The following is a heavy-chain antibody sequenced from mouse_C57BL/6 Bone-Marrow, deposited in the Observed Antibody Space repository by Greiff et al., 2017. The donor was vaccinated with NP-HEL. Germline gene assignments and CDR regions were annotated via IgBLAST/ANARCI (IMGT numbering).Heavy chain of an antibody. CDR3: ARKDYGTPIAY. J-gene: IGHJ3*01. D-gene: IGHD1-1*01. CDR2: IYPRSGNT. V-gene: IGHV1-81*01. CDR1: GYTFTSYG. Sequence: VKLLESGAELARPGASVKLSCKASGYTFTSYGISWVKQRTGQGLEWIGEIYPRSGNTYYNEKFKGKATLTADKSSSTAYMELRSLTSEDSAVYFCARKDYGTPIAYWGQGTLVTVSA.